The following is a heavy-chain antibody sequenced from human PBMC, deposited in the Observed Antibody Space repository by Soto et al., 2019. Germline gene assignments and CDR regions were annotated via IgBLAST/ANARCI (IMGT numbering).Heavy chain of an antibody. CDR1: GFTFTSYW. Sequence: EVQLVESGGGLVQPGGSLRLSCAASGFTFTSYWMHWVRQAPGKGLVWVSRINSDGSSTVYVDSVKGRFTISRDNAKNTLYLQMNSLRAEDTAIYYGTRSITGYSYADTWGQGTLVTVSS. D-gene: IGHD5-18*01. CDR3: TRSITGYSYADT. V-gene: IGHV3-74*01. CDR2: INSDGSST. J-gene: IGHJ5*02.